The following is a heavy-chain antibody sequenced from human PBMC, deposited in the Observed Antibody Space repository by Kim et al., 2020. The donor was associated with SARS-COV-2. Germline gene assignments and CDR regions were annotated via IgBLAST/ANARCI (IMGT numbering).Heavy chain of an antibody. V-gene: IGHV4-59*13. Sequence: SETLSLTCTVSGGSISSYYWSWIRQPPGKGLEWIGYIYYSGSTNYNPSLKSRVTISVDTSKNQFSLKLSSVTAADTAVYYCASASDNTAMDKFDYWGQGTLVTVSS. J-gene: IGHJ4*02. CDR2: IYYSGST. CDR3: ASASDNTAMDKFDY. D-gene: IGHD5-18*01. CDR1: GGSISSYY.